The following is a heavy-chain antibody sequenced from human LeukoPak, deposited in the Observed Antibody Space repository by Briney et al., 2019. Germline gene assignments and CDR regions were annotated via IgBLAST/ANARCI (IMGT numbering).Heavy chain of an antibody. CDR3: ARVCSSSWTRTYYYYMDV. CDR2: IYYSGST. V-gene: IGHV4-39*07. J-gene: IGHJ6*03. CDR1: GGSISSSSYY. Sequence: PSETLSLTCTVSGGSISSSSYYWGWIRQPPGKGLEWIGSIYYSGSTYYNPSLKSRVTISVETSKNQFSLKLSSVTAADTAVYYCARVCSSSWTRTYYYYMDVWGKGTTVTVSS. D-gene: IGHD6-13*01.